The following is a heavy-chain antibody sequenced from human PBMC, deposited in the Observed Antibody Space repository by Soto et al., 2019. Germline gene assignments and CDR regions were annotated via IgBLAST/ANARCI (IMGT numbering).Heavy chain of an antibody. CDR3: AKDREEQWLVNYFDY. V-gene: IGHV3-30*18. Sequence: GGSLRLSCAASGFTFSSYGMHWVRQAPGKGLEWVAVISYDGSNKYYADSVKGRFTISRDNSKNTLYLQMNSLRAEDTAVYYCAKDREEQWLVNYFDYWGQGTLVTVSS. CDR2: ISYDGSNK. J-gene: IGHJ4*02. CDR1: GFTFSSYG. D-gene: IGHD6-19*01.